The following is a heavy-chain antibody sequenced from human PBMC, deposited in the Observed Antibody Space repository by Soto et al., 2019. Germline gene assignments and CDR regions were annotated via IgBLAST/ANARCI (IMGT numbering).Heavy chain of an antibody. CDR1: GGSISSGGYS. CDR3: ARGVYYYDSSGYPEPFDY. V-gene: IGHV4-30-2*01. CDR2: IYHSGST. D-gene: IGHD3-22*01. Sequence: PSETLSLTCAVSGGSISSGGYSWSWIRQPPGKGLEWIGYIYHSGSTYYNPSLKSRVTISVDRSKNQFYLKLSSVTAADTAVYYCARGVYYYDSSGYPEPFDYWGQGTLVTVS. J-gene: IGHJ4*02.